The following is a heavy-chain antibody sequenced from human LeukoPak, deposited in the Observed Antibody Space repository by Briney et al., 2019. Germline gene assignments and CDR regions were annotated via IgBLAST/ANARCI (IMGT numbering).Heavy chain of an antibody. CDR2: ISYSGST. D-gene: IGHD3-3*01. J-gene: IGHJ5*02. CDR3: ARGRDFWSNYFGFDP. CDR1: HGSMVDHY. Sequence: SPSETLSLTCNVSHGSMVDHYWSWIRQSPGKGLEWLGYISYSGSTKYNPSLRGRGTMSLDRSKNQFSPNLGSVTAADTAVYYCARGRDFWSNYFGFDPWGQGALVTVSS. V-gene: IGHV4-59*11.